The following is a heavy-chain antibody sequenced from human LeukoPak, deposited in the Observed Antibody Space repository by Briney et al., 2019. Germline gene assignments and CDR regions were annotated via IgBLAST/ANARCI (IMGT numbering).Heavy chain of an antibody. J-gene: IGHJ4*02. Sequence: HAGGSLRLSCAASGFTFSNYAMSWVRQAPGKGLEWVSTISAYDGSTSYADSVKGRFTISRDNSKNTVYLQMNSLRADDTALYYCAKDSTWIQLWFDYWGQGTLVTVSS. V-gene: IGHV3-23*01. CDR3: AKDSTWIQLWFDY. CDR1: GFTFSNYA. D-gene: IGHD5-18*01. CDR2: ISAYDGST.